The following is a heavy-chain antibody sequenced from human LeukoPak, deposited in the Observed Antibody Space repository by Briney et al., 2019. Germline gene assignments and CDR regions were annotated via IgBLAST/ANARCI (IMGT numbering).Heavy chain of an antibody. CDR3: ARELLWFGERRGAFDI. Sequence: PGGSLRLSCAASGFTFSSYEMSWVRQAPGKGLEWVSVIYSGGSTYYADSVKGRFTISRDNSKNTLYLQMNSLRAEDTAVYYCARELLWFGERRGAFDIWGQATMVTVSS. CDR2: IYSGGST. J-gene: IGHJ3*02. CDR1: GFTFSSYE. V-gene: IGHV3-53*01. D-gene: IGHD3-10*01.